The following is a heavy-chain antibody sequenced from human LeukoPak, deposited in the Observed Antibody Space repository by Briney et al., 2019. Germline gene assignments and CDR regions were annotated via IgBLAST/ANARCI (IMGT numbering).Heavy chain of an antibody. CDR2: IYYSGST. D-gene: IGHD5-12*01. Sequence: SETLSLTCAVSGGSISSSSYYWGWIRQPPGKGLEWIGSIYYSGSTYYNPSLKSRVTISVDTSKNQFSLRLSSVTAAGTAVYYCARDPRGYSGYRDYWGQGTLVTVSS. J-gene: IGHJ4*02. V-gene: IGHV4-39*07. CDR1: GGSISSSSYY. CDR3: ARDPRGYSGYRDY.